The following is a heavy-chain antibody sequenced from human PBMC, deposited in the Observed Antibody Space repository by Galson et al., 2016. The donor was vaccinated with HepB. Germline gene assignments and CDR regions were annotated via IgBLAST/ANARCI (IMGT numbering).Heavy chain of an antibody. D-gene: IGHD2-15*01. Sequence: SLRLSCAASGFAFSDYGIHWVRQAPGKGLEWVALIWFDGSNTHYADSVKGRFTISRDNSKNTLYLQMNSLRAEGTAVYYCARGGGYCSGGSCYYYGMDVWGQGTTRTVSS. CDR1: GFAFSDYG. CDR3: ARGGGYCSGGSCYYYGMDV. CDR2: IWFDGSNT. J-gene: IGHJ6*02. V-gene: IGHV3-33*01.